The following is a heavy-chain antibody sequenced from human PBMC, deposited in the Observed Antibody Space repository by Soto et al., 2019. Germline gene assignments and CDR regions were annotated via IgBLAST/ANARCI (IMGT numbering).Heavy chain of an antibody. Sequence: EVQLVESGGGLVQPGGSLRLSCATSGFMFSAYSMNLVRQAPGKGLEWVAYISSGSTSIYYADSVKGRFTISRDNARNSLFLPMNSLRAEDTAVYFWTSGDHTNSFLFQHWGLGTMVTVSS. CDR3: TSGDHTNSFLFQH. CDR1: GFMFSAYS. CDR2: ISSGSTSI. V-gene: IGHV3-48*01. J-gene: IGHJ1*01. D-gene: IGHD6-13*01.